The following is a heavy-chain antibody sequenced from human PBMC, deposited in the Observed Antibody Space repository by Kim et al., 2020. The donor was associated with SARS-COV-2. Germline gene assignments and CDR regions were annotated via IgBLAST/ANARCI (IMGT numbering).Heavy chain of an antibody. D-gene: IGHD6-6*01. V-gene: IGHV4-59*01. Sequence: NPSTKSRVTISVDTSKNQFSLRLSSVTAADTAVYYCASSYSSSSEYYFDYWGQGTLVTVSS. J-gene: IGHJ4*02. CDR3: ASSYSSSSEYYFDY.